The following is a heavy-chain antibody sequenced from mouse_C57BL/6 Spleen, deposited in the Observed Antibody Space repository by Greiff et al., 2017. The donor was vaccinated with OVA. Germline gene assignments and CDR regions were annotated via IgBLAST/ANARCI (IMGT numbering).Heavy chain of an antibody. V-gene: IGHV1-26*01. Sequence: EVQLQQSGPELVKPGASVKISCKASGYTFTDYYMNWVKQSPGKSLEWIGDINPNNGGTSYNQKFKGKATLTVDKSSSTAYMEIRSLTSEDSAVYYCASEGRGITTVVAPYAMDYWGQGTSVTVSS. D-gene: IGHD1-1*01. J-gene: IGHJ4*01. CDR2: INPNNGGT. CDR1: GYTFTDYY. CDR3: ASEGRGITTVVAPYAMDY.